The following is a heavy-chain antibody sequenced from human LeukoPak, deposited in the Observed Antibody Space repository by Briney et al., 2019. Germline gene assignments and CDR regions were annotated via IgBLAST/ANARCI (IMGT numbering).Heavy chain of an antibody. CDR1: GFTFNTYS. CDR3: ARGAVRVWGSYDY. CDR2: LSFDGDEK. D-gene: IGHD3-16*01. Sequence: GGSLRLSCAASGFTFNTYSMHWVRQAPGKGLEWVAVLSFDGDEKHYADSVKGRFTISRDNSKNTLYLQMNSLGAEDTAVYYCARGAVRVWGSYDYWGQGTLVTVSS. V-gene: IGHV3-30*14. J-gene: IGHJ4*02.